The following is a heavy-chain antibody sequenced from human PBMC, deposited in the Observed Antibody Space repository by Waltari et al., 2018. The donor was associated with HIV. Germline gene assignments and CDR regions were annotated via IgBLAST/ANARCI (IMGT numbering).Heavy chain of an antibody. V-gene: IGHV3-74*01. CDR3: ARASHYIEFSTFDGDYYFDL. CDR2: INSDASTR. Sequence: VQLVESGGGSIKTGGSLRLSCAGSGFSVRNHWMDWVRQGPGKGLVWVARINSDASTRNYADAVKGRFVISRDNSRNTVYLQLNSVKVEDTAVYFCARASHYIEFSTFDGDYYFDLWGRGTRVAVSS. J-gene: IGHJ4*02. CDR1: GFSVRNHW. D-gene: IGHD3-9*01.